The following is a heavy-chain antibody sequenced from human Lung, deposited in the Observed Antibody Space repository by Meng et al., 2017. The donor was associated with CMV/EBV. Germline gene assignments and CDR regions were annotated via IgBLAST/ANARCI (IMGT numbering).Heavy chain of an antibody. D-gene: IGHD4-23*01. Sequence: VQLQLSGPGLVDPSTTFSRPCAIAGAIVSSKSAAWHWISQYPSMGLEWLGSTYYRSKWYHEYAVSVNSRINISPDKPKNQFSLQLNSMTPEYTAVYYCARGINGGCGDWGQGTLVTVSS. V-gene: IGHV6-1*01. CDR3: ARGINGGCGD. J-gene: IGHJ4*02. CDR1: GAIVSSKSAA. CDR2: TYYRSKWYH.